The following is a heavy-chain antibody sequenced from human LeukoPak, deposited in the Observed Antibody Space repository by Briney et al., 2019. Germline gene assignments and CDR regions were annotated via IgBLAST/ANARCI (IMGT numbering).Heavy chain of an antibody. CDR1: GYTFSTYH. CDR2: IDPSGGRT. J-gene: IGHJ3*02. Sequence: GASVKVSCKASGYTFSTYHMHWVRQAPGQGLEWMGTIDPSGGRTSNAQKFHGRLTMTGDTSTSTVYMELNSLISDDTAVYYCARPAPTGVDAFDIWGQGTMVTVSS. V-gene: IGHV1-46*01. CDR3: ARPAPTGVDAFDI. D-gene: IGHD3-10*01.